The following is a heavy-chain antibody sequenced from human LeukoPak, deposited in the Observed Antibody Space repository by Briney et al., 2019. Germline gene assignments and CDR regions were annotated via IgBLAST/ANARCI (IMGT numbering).Heavy chain of an antibody. D-gene: IGHD3-10*01. Sequence: ASVKVSFKASGYTFSGYYMNWVRQAPGQGLEWMGWINPNSGATTYTQKFQGRATMTRDTSISTAYMELSRLRSDDTAIYYCVRAHYDGSGSQPFDYWGQGTLVTVSS. V-gene: IGHV1-2*02. CDR1: GYTFSGYY. CDR3: VRAHYDGSGSQPFDY. CDR2: INPNSGAT. J-gene: IGHJ4*02.